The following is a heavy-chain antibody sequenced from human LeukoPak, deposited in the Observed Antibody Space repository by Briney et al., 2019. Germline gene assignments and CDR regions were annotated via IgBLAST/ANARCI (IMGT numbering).Heavy chain of an antibody. V-gene: IGHV3-20*04. CDR3: ARGEARYCSGGSCIFFDY. J-gene: IGHJ4*02. Sequence: GGSLRLSCAASGFTFSSYSMSWVRQAPGKGLEWVSGINWNGGSTGYADSVKGRFTISRDNAKNSLYLQMNSLRAEDTALYYCARGEARYCSGGSCIFFDYWGQGTLVTVSS. CDR1: GFTFSSYS. D-gene: IGHD2-15*01. CDR2: INWNGGST.